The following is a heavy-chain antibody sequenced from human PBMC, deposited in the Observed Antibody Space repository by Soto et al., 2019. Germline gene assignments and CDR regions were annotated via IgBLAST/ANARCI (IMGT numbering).Heavy chain of an antibody. CDR3: ARAVTWSLDV. V-gene: IGHV3-48*02. CDR2: ISRSSTGI. CDR1: GFTFSLYS. D-gene: IGHD3-10*01. Sequence: EVQLVESGGGLVQPGGSLRLSCAASGFTFSLYSMSWVRQAPGKGLAWVSYISRSSTGIHYAASVKGRFTISRDDATNSMHLQMNSRRDGDKAVYYCARAVTWSLDVWGQGTTVSISS. J-gene: IGHJ6*02.